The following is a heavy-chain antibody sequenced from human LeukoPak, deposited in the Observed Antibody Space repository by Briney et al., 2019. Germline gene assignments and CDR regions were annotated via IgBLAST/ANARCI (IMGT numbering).Heavy chain of an antibody. CDR3: ARHNGVIRQRGYNWFDP. D-gene: IGHD3-22*01. V-gene: IGHV4-39*01. J-gene: IGHJ5*02. CDR2: IYYSGST. CDR1: GGSISSSRYY. Sequence: SETLSLTCTVSGGSISSSRYYRGWIRQPPGKGLEWIGRIYYSGSTYYNPSLKSRVTISVDTSKNQFSLKLCSVTAADTAVYYCARHNGVIRQRGYNWFDPWGQGTLVTACS.